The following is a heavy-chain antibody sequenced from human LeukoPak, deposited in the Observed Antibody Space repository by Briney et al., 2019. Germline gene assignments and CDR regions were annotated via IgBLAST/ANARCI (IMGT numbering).Heavy chain of an antibody. Sequence: GASVKVSCKASGGTFSSYAISWVRQAPGQGLEWMGGIIPIFGTTNYAQKLQGRVTITADESTSTAYMELSSLRSEDTAVYYCASRTYTYDSSGYYRRNYYFDYWDQGTLVTVSS. CDR2: IIPIFGTT. CDR3: ASRTYTYDSSGYYRRNYYFDY. V-gene: IGHV1-69*01. J-gene: IGHJ4*02. CDR1: GGTFSSYA. D-gene: IGHD3-22*01.